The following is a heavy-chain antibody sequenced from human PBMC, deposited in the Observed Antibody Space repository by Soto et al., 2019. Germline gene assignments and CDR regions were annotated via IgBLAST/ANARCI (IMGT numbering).Heavy chain of an antibody. Sequence: ASVKVSCKTSGYTFSNYGITWVRQAPGQGLEWLGWISAYNGNTDHAQHLQGRVTMTTDTSTSTAYMELRSLRSDDTAVYYCARAYSTYFTSSEADYWGQGTPVTVSS. CDR2: ISAYNGNT. V-gene: IGHV1-18*01. D-gene: IGHD6-6*01. CDR3: ARAYSTYFTSSEADY. J-gene: IGHJ4*02. CDR1: GYTFSNYG.